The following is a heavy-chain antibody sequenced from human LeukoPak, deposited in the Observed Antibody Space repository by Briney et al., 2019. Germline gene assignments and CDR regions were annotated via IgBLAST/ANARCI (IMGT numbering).Heavy chain of an antibody. CDR1: GFTFSSYS. D-gene: IGHD6-19*01. J-gene: IGHJ3*02. CDR3: ARDQYSSGWYLRGDAFDI. CDR2: ISSSSSTI. V-gene: IGHV3-48*01. Sequence: PGGSLRLSCAASGFTFSSYSMNWVRQAPGKGLEWVSYISSSSSTIYYADSVKGRLTISRDNAKNSLYLQMNSLRAEDTAVYYCARDQYSSGWYLRGDAFDIWGQGTMVTVSS.